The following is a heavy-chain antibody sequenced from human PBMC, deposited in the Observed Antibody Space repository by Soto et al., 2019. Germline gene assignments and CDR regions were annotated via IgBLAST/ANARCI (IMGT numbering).Heavy chain of an antibody. CDR1: GYTFTNYG. CDR2: ISAYKGDT. D-gene: IGHD3-10*01. Sequence: ASVKVSCKASGYTFTNYGISWLRQAPGQGLEWMGWISAYKGDTNYAQNLRGRVTMTTDTSTNTAYMELRSLRDDDTAMYYCARDLDGSGSYYTDYWGPGTLVTVSS. V-gene: IGHV1-18*01. CDR3: ARDLDGSGSYYTDY. J-gene: IGHJ4*02.